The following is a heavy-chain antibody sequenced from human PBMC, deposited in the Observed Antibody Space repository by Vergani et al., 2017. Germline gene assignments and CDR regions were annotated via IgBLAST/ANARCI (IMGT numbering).Heavy chain of an antibody. V-gene: IGHV3-72*01. D-gene: IGHD1-1*01. Sequence: EVQLLESGGDLVQPGGSLRLSCAASGITFTNAWMSWVRQAPGKGLEWVGRIRNKANDYTTQYAASVKGRFTISRDDSKSYLYLQMNSLQTEDTALYYCVRVKGSNWNDHLYDIWGQGTLVTVSS. CDR3: VRVKGSNWNDHLYDI. CDR1: GITFTNAW. J-gene: IGHJ3*02. CDR2: IRNKANDYTT.